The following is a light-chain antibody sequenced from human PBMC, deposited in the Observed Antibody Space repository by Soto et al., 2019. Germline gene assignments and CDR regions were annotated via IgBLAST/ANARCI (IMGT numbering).Light chain of an antibody. CDR2: DVS. V-gene: IGLV2-11*01. Sequence: QSVLTQPRSVSGSPGQSVTISCTGTSSDVGGYNYVSWYQQHPGKAPKLMIYDVSKRPSGVPDRFSGSKSGNTASLTISGLQAEDEADYYCCSYAASLDVFETGTKLTVL. CDR3: CSYAASLDV. CDR1: SSDVGGYNY. J-gene: IGLJ1*01.